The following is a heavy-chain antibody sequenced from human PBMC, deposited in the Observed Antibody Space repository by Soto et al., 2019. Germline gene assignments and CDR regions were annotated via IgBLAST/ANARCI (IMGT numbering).Heavy chain of an antibody. D-gene: IGHD1-26*01. CDR1: GYSFTTYW. CDR3: ARRGSYETFDI. CDR2: IYSGDSDT. Sequence: GESLKISCKGFGYSFTTYWIGWVRQMPGKGLEWMGIIYSGDSDTTYSPSFQGQVTISADKSISTAYLQCSSLKASDTATYFCARRGSYETFDIWGQGTMDTVSS. V-gene: IGHV5-51*01. J-gene: IGHJ3*02.